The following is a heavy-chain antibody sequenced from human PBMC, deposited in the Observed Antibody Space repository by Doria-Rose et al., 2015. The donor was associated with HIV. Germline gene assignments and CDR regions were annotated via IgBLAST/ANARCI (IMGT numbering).Heavy chain of an antibody. CDR3: ARIKSSRWYHKYYFDF. V-gene: IGHV2-26*01. J-gene: IGHJ4*02. D-gene: IGHD6-13*01. CDR1: GVSLSSPGMG. CDR2: NFSDDER. Sequence: VTLKESGPVLVKPTGTLTLTCTVSGVSLSSPGMGVSWIRQPPGKALEWLAKNFSDDERSYKTSLKSRLTISRGTSKSQVVLTMTDMDPVDTATYYCARIKSSRWYHKYYFDFWGQGTLVIVSA.